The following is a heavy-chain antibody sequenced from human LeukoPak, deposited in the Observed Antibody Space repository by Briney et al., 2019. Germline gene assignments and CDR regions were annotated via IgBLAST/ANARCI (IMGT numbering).Heavy chain of an antibody. CDR1: GGSISSSSYY. D-gene: IGHD6-13*01. J-gene: IGHJ6*02. Sequence: PSETLSLTCTVSGGSISSSSYYWGWIRQPPGKGLEWIGSIYYSGSTYYNPSLKSRVTISVDTSKNQFSLKPSSVTAADTAVYYCARGRFGYSSSWYNYYGMDVWGQGTTVTVSS. CDR3: ARGRFGYSSSWYNYYGMDV. CDR2: IYYSGST. V-gene: IGHV4-39*07.